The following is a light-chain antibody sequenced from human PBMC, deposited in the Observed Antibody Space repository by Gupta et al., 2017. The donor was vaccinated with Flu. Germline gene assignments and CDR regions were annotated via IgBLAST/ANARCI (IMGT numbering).Light chain of an antibody. CDR2: AAS. Sequence: PSPSSASVGNTVLVSRESRHGISNFLGWYQQKPGKAPMILYYAASTVKIGVPTIFSGSCSGTYFTITISSLQPEDVAHYYCQQDESYPETFGGGTKVDIK. CDR3: QQDESYPET. CDR1: HGISNF. V-gene: IGKV1-33*01. J-gene: IGKJ4*01.